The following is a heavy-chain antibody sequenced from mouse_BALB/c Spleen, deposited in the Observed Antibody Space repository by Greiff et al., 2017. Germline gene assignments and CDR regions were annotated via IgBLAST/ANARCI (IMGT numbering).Heavy chain of an antibody. Sequence: QVQLQQPGAELVKPGASVKLSCKASGYTFTSYWMHWVKQRPGQGLEWIGEINPSNGRTNYNEKFKSKATLTVDKSSSTAYMQLSSLTSEDSAVYYCASFTPDYWGQGTTLTVSS. CDR1: GYTFTSYW. J-gene: IGHJ2*01. V-gene: IGHV1S81*02. CDR2: INPSNGRT. CDR3: ASFTPDY.